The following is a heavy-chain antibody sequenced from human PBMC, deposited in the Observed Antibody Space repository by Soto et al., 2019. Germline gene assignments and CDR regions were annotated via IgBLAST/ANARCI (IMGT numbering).Heavy chain of an antibody. V-gene: IGHV1-69*01. Sequence: QEQLVQSGAEVKKSGSSVKVSCKDTGGLFSSYAVSWVRQAPGQGLEWMGGIIPVFDTVYYAQKVQGRVTITADESTDTDYMELSSLRSEDTAMYYCARGGSGYVWFNEFWGQGTLVTVSS. D-gene: IGHD3-22*01. CDR1: GGLFSSYA. CDR3: ARGGSGYVWFNEF. CDR2: IIPVFDTV. J-gene: IGHJ4*02.